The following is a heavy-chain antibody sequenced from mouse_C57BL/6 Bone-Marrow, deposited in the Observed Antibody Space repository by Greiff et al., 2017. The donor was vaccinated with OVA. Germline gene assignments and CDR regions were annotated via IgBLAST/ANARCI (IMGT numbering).Heavy chain of an antibody. CDR1: GYTFTSYW. V-gene: IGHV1-69*01. D-gene: IGHD1-1*01. J-gene: IGHJ4*01. CDR3: ARKHYYGSSYDYYAMDY. CDR2: IDPSDSYT. Sequence: QVQLQQPGAELVMPGASVKLSCKASGYTFTSYWMHWVKQRPGQGLEWIGEIDPSDSYTNYNQKFKGKSTLTVDKSSSTAYMQLSSLTSEDSAVYYCARKHYYGSSYDYYAMDYWGQGTSVTVSS.